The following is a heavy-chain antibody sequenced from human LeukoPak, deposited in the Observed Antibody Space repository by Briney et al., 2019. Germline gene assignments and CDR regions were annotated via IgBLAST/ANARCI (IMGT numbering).Heavy chain of an antibody. CDR3: ASPQEYTPYYYYGMDV. V-gene: IGHV1-69*13. CDR1: GGTFSSYA. CDR2: IIPIFGTA. J-gene: IGHJ6*04. Sequence: ASVKVSCKASGGTFSSYAISWVRQAPGQGLEWMGGIIPIFGTANYAQKFQGRVTIIADESTSTAYMELSSLRSEDTAVYYCASPQEYTPYYYYGMDVWGKGTTVTVSS. D-gene: IGHD1-1*01.